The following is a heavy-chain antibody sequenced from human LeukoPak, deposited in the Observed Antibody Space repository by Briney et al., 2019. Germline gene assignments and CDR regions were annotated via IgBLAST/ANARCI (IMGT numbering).Heavy chain of an antibody. CDR1: GGSISSSSYY. CDR3: ARGDCSGGSCYPYY. D-gene: IGHD2-15*01. V-gene: IGHV4-39*07. J-gene: IGHJ4*02. CDR2: IYYSGST. Sequence: SETLSLTCTVSGGSISSSSYYWGWIRQPPGKGLEWIGSIYYSGSTYYNPSLKSRVTISVDTSKNQFSLKLSSVTAADTAVYYCARGDCSGGSCYPYYWGQGTLVTVSS.